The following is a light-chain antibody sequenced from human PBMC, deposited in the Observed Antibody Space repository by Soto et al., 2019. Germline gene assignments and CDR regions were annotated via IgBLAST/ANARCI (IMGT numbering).Light chain of an antibody. V-gene: IGLV2-23*03. CDR2: EGN. CDR3: CSYEGFSSVV. J-gene: IGLJ1*01. CDR1: SRDIGGYNL. Sequence: QSALAQPASVSGSPGQSFTISCTGTSRDIGGYNLVSWYQQHPGRAPKLMIYEGNKRPSRVSNRFSASKSGNTAALTISGLQDEEEADYYCCSYEGFSSVVFGSGTKVTV.